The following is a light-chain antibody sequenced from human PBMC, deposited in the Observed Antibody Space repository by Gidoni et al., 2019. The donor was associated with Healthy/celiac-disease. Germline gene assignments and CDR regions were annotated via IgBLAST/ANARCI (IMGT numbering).Light chain of an antibody. V-gene: IGKV1-39*01. CDR3: QQSYSTLT. J-gene: IGKJ4*01. Sequence: DIQMTQSPSSLSASVGDRVTITCRASQSISSYLNWYQQKPGKAPKLLIYAASSLQSGVASRFSGSGSGTDFTLTISSLQPEDFATYYCQQSYSTLTFGGXTKVEIK. CDR1: QSISSY. CDR2: AAS.